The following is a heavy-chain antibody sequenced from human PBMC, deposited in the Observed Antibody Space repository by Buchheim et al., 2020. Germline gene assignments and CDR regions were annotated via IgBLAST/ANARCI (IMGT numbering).Heavy chain of an antibody. CDR1: GFTLGDYA. V-gene: IGHV3-49*03. CDR3: TRATTDSGSLYFDY. Sequence: EVQVVESGGGLVQPGRSLRLSSTASGFTLGDYAMSWFRQAPGKGLEWVGFIRSRAYGGTTEYAASVKGRFTISRDDSKSIAYLQMNSLKTEDTAVYYCTRATTDSGSLYFDYWGQGTL. D-gene: IGHD1-26*01. J-gene: IGHJ4*02. CDR2: IRSRAYGGTT.